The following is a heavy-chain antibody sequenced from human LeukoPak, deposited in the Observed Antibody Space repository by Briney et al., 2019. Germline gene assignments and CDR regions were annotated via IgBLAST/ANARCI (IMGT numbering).Heavy chain of an antibody. J-gene: IGHJ3*02. CDR2: ITSSSSAI. CDR3: ARDKSAQDAFDI. CDR1: GFTFSSYS. Sequence: GGSLRLSFAASGFTFSSYSMNWVRQAPGKGLEWVSFITSSSSAIYYADSVKGRFTISRDNAKNSLYLQMNSLRAEDTAVYYCARDKSAQDAFDIWGQGTMVTVSS. V-gene: IGHV3-48*01.